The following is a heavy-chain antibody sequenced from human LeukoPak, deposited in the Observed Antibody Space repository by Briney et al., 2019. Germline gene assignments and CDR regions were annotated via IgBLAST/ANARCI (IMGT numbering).Heavy chain of an antibody. J-gene: IGHJ4*02. D-gene: IGHD2-2*01. V-gene: IGHV1-2*02. CDR3: ARDSCSSTSCPGFDY. Sequence: GASVKVSCKASGYTFTGYYMHWVRQAPGQGLEWMGWINPNSGGTNYAQKFQGRVTMTRDTSISTAYMELSRLRSDDTAVYYCARDSCSSTSCPGFDYWGQGTLVTVSS. CDR1: GYTFTGYY. CDR2: INPNSGGT.